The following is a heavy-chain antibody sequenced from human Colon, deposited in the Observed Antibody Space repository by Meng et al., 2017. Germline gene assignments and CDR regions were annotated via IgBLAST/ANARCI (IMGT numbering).Heavy chain of an antibody. D-gene: IGHD6-19*01. V-gene: IGHV4-4*02. CDR3: ARHGGWHFDY. J-gene: IGHJ4*02. Sequence: LASGLGRVGRWGTLPLNRAVSGGSISSYNWGSWGRQPPGKGLEWIGQIDLGGTPYYNPSLESRVIMSLDKSKNQLSLRLTSVAAADTAVYYCARHGGWHFDYWGQGALVTVSS. CDR1: GGSISSYNW. CDR2: IDLGGTP.